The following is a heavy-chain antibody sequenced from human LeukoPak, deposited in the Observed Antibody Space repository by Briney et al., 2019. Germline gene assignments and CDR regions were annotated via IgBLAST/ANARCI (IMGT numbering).Heavy chain of an antibody. D-gene: IGHD1-26*01. Sequence: PGGSLRLSCAASGFTISNNYMTWVRQAPGKGLDWVSLIYSGDTTYYADSVKGRFTISRDNSKNTLYLQVNSLRAEDTAVYYCARGTSGGYFDYWGQGTLVTVSS. V-gene: IGHV3-53*01. J-gene: IGHJ4*02. CDR1: GFTISNNY. CDR3: ARGTSGGYFDY. CDR2: IYSGDTT.